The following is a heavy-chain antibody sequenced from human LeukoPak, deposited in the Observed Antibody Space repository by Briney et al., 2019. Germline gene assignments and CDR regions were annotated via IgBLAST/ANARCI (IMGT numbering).Heavy chain of an antibody. CDR1: GFTFSSYG. CDR3: AKDLRGISVAGFDY. V-gene: IGHV3-30*02. CDR2: IRYDGSNK. Sequence: GGSLRLSCAASGFTFSSYGMHWVRQAPGKGLEWVAFIRYDGSNKYYADSVKGRFTISRDNSKNTLYLQMNSLRAEDTAVYYCAKDLRGISVAGFDYWGQGTLVTVSS. D-gene: IGHD6-19*01. J-gene: IGHJ4*02.